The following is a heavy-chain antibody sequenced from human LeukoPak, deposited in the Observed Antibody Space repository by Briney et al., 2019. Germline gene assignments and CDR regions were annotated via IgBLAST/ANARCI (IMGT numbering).Heavy chain of an antibody. CDR1: GGTFSSYA. CDR2: IIPIFGIA. Sequence: SVKVSCKASGGTFSSYAISWVRQAPGQGPEWMGGIIPIFGIANYAQKFQGRVTITTDESTSTAYMELSSLRSEDTAVYYCARADLCSGGSCYSGLGYYFDYWGQGTLVTVSS. CDR3: ARADLCSGGSCYSGLGYYFDY. D-gene: IGHD2-15*01. J-gene: IGHJ4*02. V-gene: IGHV1-69*05.